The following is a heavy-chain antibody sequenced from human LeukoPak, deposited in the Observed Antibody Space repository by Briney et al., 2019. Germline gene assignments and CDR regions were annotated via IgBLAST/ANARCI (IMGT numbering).Heavy chain of an antibody. CDR3: ARAKPKNMVRGLIMRRESRYYFDY. CDR2: IKQDGSEK. CDR1: GFTFSSRDW. J-gene: IGHJ4*02. D-gene: IGHD3-10*01. Sequence: GGSLRLSCVASGFTFSSRDWMTWVRQAPGKGLEWVANIKQDGSEKNYVDSVKGRFTISRDNAKNSVDLQMNSLRVEDTAVYYRARAKPKNMVRGLIMRRESRYYFDYWGQGTLVTVSS. V-gene: IGHV3-7*01.